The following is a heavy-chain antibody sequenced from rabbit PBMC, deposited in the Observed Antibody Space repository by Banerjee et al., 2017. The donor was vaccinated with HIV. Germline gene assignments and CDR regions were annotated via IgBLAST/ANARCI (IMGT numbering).Heavy chain of an antibody. V-gene: IGHV1S45*01. CDR3: ARYVINIDYYDL. CDR1: GFSFSSSYW. D-gene: IGHD1-1*01. Sequence: QEQLEESGGGLFQPGGSLTLTCTASGFSFSSSYWICWVRQAPGKGLEWIACIYAGSSGSTYYASWAKGRFTISKTSSTTVTLQMTSLTAADTATYFCARYVINIDYYDLWGPGTLVTVS. J-gene: IGHJ4*01. CDR2: IYAGSSGST.